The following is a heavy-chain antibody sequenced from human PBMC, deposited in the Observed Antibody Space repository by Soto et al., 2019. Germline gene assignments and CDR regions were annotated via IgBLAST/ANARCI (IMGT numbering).Heavy chain of an antibody. CDR3: ARRYSYGCFDY. Sequence: SETLSLTCTVSGGSISSYYWSWIRQPPGKGLEWIGYIYYSGSTNYNPSLKSRVTISVDTSKNQFSLKLSSVTAADTAVYYCARRYSYGCFDYWGQGTLVTVSS. CDR1: GGSISSYY. D-gene: IGHD5-18*01. J-gene: IGHJ4*02. V-gene: IGHV4-59*01. CDR2: IYYSGST.